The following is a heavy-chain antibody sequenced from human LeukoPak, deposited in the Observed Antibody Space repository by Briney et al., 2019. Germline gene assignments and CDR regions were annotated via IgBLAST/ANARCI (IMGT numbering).Heavy chain of an antibody. Sequence: SETLSLTCTVSGGSISSSSYYWGWIRQPPGKGLEWIGSIYYSGSTYYNPSLKSRVTISVDTSKNQFSLKLSSVTAADTAVYYCARHVLEFPSNWFDPWGQGTLVTVSS. CDR2: IYYSGST. CDR3: ARHVLEFPSNWFDP. J-gene: IGHJ5*02. D-gene: IGHD2-8*01. V-gene: IGHV4-39*01. CDR1: GGSISSSSYY.